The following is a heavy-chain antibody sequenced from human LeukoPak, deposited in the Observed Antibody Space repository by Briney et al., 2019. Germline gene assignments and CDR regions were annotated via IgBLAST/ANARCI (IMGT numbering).Heavy chain of an antibody. Sequence: PGGSLRLSCAASGFTFSSYEVNRVRQAPGKGLEWVSYISSSGSTIYYADSVKGRFTISRDNAKNSLYLQMNSLRAEDTAVYYCARDNDYGDYLVYWGQGTLVTVSS. CDR3: ARDNDYGDYLVY. J-gene: IGHJ4*02. CDR1: GFTFSSYE. V-gene: IGHV3-48*03. D-gene: IGHD4-17*01. CDR2: ISSSGSTI.